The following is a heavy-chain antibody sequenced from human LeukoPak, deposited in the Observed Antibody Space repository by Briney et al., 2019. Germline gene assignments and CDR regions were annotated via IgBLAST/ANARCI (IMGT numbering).Heavy chain of an antibody. D-gene: IGHD3-22*01. V-gene: IGHV3-53*01. CDR1: GFTVSSNY. Sequence: GGSLRLSCAASGFTVSSNYMSWVRQAPRKGLEWVSVIYSGGSTYYADSVKGRFTISRDNSKNTLYLQMNSLRAEDTAVYYCARDLRDSSGYTDYWGQGTLVTVSS. J-gene: IGHJ4*02. CDR2: IYSGGST. CDR3: ARDLRDSSGYTDY.